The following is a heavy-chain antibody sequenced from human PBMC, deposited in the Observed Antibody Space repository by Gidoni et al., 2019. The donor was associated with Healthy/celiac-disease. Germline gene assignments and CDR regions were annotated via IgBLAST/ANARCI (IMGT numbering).Heavy chain of an antibody. V-gene: IGHV3-23*01. CDR3: AKADGSGSYYNSELYYYYYYGMDV. CDR2: ISGSGGST. J-gene: IGHJ6*02. D-gene: IGHD3-10*01. Sequence: EVQLLESGGGLVQPGGSLRLSCAASGFTFSSYAMSWVRQAPGKGLEWVSAISGSGGSTYYADSVKGRFTISRDNSKNTLYLQMNSLRAEDTAVYYCAKADGSGSYYNSELYYYYYYGMDVWGQGTTVTVSS. CDR1: GFTFSSYA.